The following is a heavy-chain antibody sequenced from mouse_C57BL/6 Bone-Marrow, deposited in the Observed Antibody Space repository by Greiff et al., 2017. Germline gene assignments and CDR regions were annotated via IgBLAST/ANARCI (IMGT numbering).Heavy chain of an antibody. CDR1: GYSITSGYY. V-gene: IGHV3-6*01. D-gene: IGHD1-1*01. J-gene: IGHJ3*01. CDR2: ISYDGSN. CDR3: ARLYYYGSSPFAY. Sequence: VQLKESGPGLVKPSQSLSLTCSVTGYSITSGYYWSWIRQFPGNKLEWMGYISYDGSNNYNPSLKNRISITRDTSKNQFFLKLNSVTTEDTATYYCARLYYYGSSPFAYWGQGTLVTVSA.